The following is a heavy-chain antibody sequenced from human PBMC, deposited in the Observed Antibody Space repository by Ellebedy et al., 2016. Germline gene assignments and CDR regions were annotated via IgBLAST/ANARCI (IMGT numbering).Heavy chain of an antibody. J-gene: IGHJ4*02. V-gene: IGHV1-46*03. CDR2: INPSGGST. D-gene: IGHD3-10*01. Sequence: ASVKVSCXASGYTFTGYYMHWVRQAPGQGLEWMGIINPSGGSTSYAQKFQGRVTMTRDTSTSTVYMELSSLRSEDTAVYYCARAGYYGSGSYLVDDYWGQGTLVTVSS. CDR1: GYTFTGYY. CDR3: ARAGYYGSGSYLVDDY.